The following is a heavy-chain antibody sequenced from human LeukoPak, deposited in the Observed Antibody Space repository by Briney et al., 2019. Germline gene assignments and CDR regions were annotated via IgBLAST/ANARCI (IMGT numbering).Heavy chain of an antibody. Sequence: GRSLRLSCAASGFTFDDYAMHWVRQAPGKGLEWVSGISWNSGSIGYADSVKGRFTISRDNAKNSLYLQMNSLRAEDTAVYYCARDSYSGSPFDYWGQGTLVTVSS. D-gene: IGHD1-26*01. V-gene: IGHV3-9*01. CDR1: GFTFDDYA. CDR2: ISWNSGSI. CDR3: ARDSYSGSPFDY. J-gene: IGHJ4*02.